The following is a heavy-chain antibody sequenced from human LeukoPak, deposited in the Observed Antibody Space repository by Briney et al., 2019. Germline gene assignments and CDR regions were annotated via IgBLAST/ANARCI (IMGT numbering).Heavy chain of an antibody. CDR3: ASSRVLHCITTACHASFYQ. V-gene: IGHV3-21*01. Sequence: PGGSLRLSCAASGFTFSSYSMNWVRQSPAKGLEWVSSISSSSAHIYYADSVKGRFTISRDNAKNSLFLEMNSLRAEDAAVYYCASSRVLHCITTACHASFYQWGQGTLITVSS. CDR1: GFTFSSYS. J-gene: IGHJ4*02. D-gene: IGHD2-2*01. CDR2: ISSSSAHI.